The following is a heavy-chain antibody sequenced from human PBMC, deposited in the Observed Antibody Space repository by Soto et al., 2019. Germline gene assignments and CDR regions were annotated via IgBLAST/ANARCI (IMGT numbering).Heavy chain of an antibody. CDR1: GGTFGRHG. CDR3: ARGKESGHYYYYGLDV. Sequence: QVQLVQSGAELKKPGSSVKVSCKASGGTFGRHGISWVRQAPGQGLEWVGGTVPSLRTANYAEKFQARVTITADESASTAYMELSGLRSDDTAVYYCARGKESGHYYYYGLDVWGQGTTVTVSS. J-gene: IGHJ6*02. D-gene: IGHD3-10*01. CDR2: TVPSLRTA. V-gene: IGHV1-69*01.